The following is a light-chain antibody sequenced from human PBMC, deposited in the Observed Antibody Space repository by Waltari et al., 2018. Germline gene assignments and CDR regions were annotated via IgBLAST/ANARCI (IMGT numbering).Light chain of an antibody. CDR3: QVWDSNTAV. CDR1: HIGSKN. J-gene: IGLJ2*01. V-gene: IGLV3-9*01. CDR2: RDS. Sequence: SYELTQPLSVSLALGQTSRMTCGGNHIGSKNVHWYQQKPGQAPVLVIYRDSNRPSGLPERFSGSNSGNTATLTISRAQAGDEADFYCQVWDSNTAVFGGGTKLTVL.